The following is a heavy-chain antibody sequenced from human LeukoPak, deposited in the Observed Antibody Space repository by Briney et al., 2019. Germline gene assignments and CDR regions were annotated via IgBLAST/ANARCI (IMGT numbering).Heavy chain of an antibody. V-gene: IGHV1-24*01. D-gene: IGHD2-2*01. CDR2: FDPEDGET. Sequence: ASVKVSCKVSGYTLTELSMHWVRQAPGKGLEWMGGFDPEDGETIYAQKFQGRVTMTEDTSTDTAYMELSSLRSEDTAVYYCARAPGIVVVPAARRRNYYYYCMDVWGQGTTVTVSS. CDR1: GYTLTELS. J-gene: IGHJ6*02. CDR3: ARAPGIVVVPAARRRNYYYYCMDV.